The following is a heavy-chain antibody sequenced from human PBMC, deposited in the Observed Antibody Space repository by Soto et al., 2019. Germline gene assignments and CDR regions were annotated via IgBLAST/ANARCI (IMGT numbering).Heavy chain of an antibody. CDR3: AREDRDIVVVPATILPDY. CDR1: GFTFSNYA. CDR2: ISYDGSNK. V-gene: IGHV3-30-3*01. D-gene: IGHD2-2*02. J-gene: IGHJ4*02. Sequence: QVQLVESGGGVVQPGRSLRLSCVASGFTFSNYAMHWVRQAPGKGLEWVAVISYDGSNKYYADSVKGRFTISRDTSKNTLYLQMNCLSADDTAVYYCAREDRDIVVVPATILPDYWGQGNLVTVSS.